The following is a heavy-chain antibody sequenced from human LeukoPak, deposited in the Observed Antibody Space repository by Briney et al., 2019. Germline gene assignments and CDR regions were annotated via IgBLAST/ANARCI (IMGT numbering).Heavy chain of an antibody. D-gene: IGHD2-21*01. V-gene: IGHV4-38-2*02. Sequence: SETLSLTCTVSGYSISSGYYWGWIRQPPGKGLEWIWSIYHSGSTSYNPSLNSRVTISVDTSKNQFSLKLSSVTAADTAVYYCASLLAYCGGDCYQWGQGTLVTVSS. CDR3: ASLLAYCGGDCYQ. CDR2: IYHSGST. CDR1: GYSISSGYY. J-gene: IGHJ1*01.